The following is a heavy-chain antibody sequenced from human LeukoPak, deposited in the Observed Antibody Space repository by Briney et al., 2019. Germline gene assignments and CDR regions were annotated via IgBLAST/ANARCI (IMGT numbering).Heavy chain of an antibody. V-gene: IGHV4-61*02. J-gene: IGHJ5*01. CDR3: ARDPTTGYSSEVWFDS. Sequence: PSETLSLTCTVSGGSISSGSYYWSWIRQPAGKGLEWIGRIHTRGRTNYNPSLKSRVTISADTSKNQFSLKLSSVTAADTAVYYCARDPTTGYSSEVWFDSWGQGTLVTVSS. CDR2: IHTRGRT. CDR1: GGSISSGSYY. D-gene: IGHD6-25*01.